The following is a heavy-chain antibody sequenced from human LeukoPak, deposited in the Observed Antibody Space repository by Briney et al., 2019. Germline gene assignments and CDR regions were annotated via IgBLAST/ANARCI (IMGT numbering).Heavy chain of an antibody. CDR2: ISSSSSYI. Sequence: GGSLRLSCAASGFTFSSYAMHWVRQAPGKGLEWVSSISSSSSYIYYADSVKGRFTISRDNAKNSLYLQMNSLRAEDTAVYYCARDLGYCSGGSCPDDAFDIWGQGTMVTVSS. J-gene: IGHJ3*02. V-gene: IGHV3-21*01. D-gene: IGHD2-15*01. CDR1: GFTFSSYA. CDR3: ARDLGYCSGGSCPDDAFDI.